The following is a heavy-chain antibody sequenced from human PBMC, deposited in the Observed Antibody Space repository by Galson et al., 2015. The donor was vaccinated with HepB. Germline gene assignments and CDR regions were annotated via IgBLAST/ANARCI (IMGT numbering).Heavy chain of an antibody. CDR2: SSTSGDST. Sequence: SLRLSCAASGFTFNSYAMSWVRQAPGKGLEWASSSSTSGDSTYYSDSVKGRFTISRDNSKNTLYLQINSLRAEDTAVYYCARSFSSRWTGYFDSWGQGTLVTVSS. J-gene: IGHJ4*02. V-gene: IGHV3-23*01. CDR3: ARSFSSRWTGYFDS. CDR1: GFTFNSYA. D-gene: IGHD6-13*01.